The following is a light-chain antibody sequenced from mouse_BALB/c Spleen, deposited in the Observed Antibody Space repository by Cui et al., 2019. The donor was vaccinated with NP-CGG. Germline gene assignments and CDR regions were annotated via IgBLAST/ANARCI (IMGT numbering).Light chain of an antibody. CDR3: ALWYSNHWV. V-gene: IGLV1*01. CDR1: TGAVTTSNY. CDR2: GTN. J-gene: IGLJ1*01. Sequence: QAVVTQDSALTTSPGETVTLTCRSSTGAVTTSNYANWVQEKPDHLFTGLIGGTNNRAPGVPARFSGSLIGDKAALTITGAQTGDEAIYFCALWYSNHWVFGGGTKLTVL.